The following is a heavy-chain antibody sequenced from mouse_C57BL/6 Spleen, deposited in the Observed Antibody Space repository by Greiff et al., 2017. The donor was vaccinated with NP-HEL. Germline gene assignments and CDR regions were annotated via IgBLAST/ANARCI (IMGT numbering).Heavy chain of an antibody. CDR3: ARVRDYGGYFDD. CDR1: GYTFTSYW. D-gene: IGHD2-4*01. Sequence: QVQLQQPGAELVMPGASVKLSCKASGYTFTSYWMHWVKQRPGQGLEWIGEIDPSDSYTNYIQKFMGKSTLTVDKSSSTAYMQLSSLTSGDSAVYYCARVRDYGGYFDDWGQGTTLTVSS. CDR2: IDPSDSYT. V-gene: IGHV1-69*01. J-gene: IGHJ2*01.